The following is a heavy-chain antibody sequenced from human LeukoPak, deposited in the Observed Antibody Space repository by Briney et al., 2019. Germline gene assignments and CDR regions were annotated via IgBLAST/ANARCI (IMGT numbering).Heavy chain of an antibody. CDR2: FDPEDGET. J-gene: IGHJ3*02. CDR1: GYTLTELS. Sequence: ASVKVSCKVSGYTLTELSMHWVRQAPGKGLEWMGGFDPEDGETIYAQKFQGRVTMTEDTSTDTAYMELSSLRSEDTAVYYCATGGDSSGWYWAAFDIWGQGTMVTVSS. D-gene: IGHD6-19*01. V-gene: IGHV1-24*01. CDR3: ATGGDSSGWYWAAFDI.